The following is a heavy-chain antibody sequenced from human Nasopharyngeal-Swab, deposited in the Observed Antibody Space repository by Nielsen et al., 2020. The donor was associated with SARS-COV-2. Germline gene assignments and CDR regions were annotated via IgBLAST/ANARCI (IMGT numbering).Heavy chain of an antibody. D-gene: IGHD3-9*01. CDR2: ISDSGTT. V-gene: IGHV4-30-4*01. Sequence: SETLSLTCTVSGGSMNSGGHFWIWIRQPPGKGLEWIGYISDSGTTYYNQSLQSRLSILLDTSKTQFSLRLSAVTAADTAVYYCARDATGYAYIDYWGQGILVTVSS. J-gene: IGHJ4*02. CDR3: ARDATGYAYIDY. CDR1: GGSMNSGGHF.